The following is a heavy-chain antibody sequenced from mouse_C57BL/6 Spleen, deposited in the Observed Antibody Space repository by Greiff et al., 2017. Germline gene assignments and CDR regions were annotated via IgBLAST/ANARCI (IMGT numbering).Heavy chain of an antibody. D-gene: IGHD2-1*01. V-gene: IGHV1-78*01. CDR3: ARGVYYGNYGGYAMDY. J-gene: IGHJ4*01. Sequence: QVQLQQSDAELVKPGASVKISCKVSGYTFTDHTIHWMKQRPEQGLEWIGYIYPRDGSTKYNEKFKGKATLTADKSSSTAYMQLNSLTSEDSAVYVWARGVYYGNYGGYAMDYWGQGTSVTVSS. CDR1: GYTFTDHT. CDR2: IYPRDGST.